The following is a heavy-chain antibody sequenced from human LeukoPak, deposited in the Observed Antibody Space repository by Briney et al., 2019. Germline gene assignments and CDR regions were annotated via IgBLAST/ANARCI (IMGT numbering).Heavy chain of an antibody. CDR1: GYTFTGYY. J-gene: IGHJ4*02. V-gene: IGHV1-2*02. D-gene: IGHD5-12*01. Sequence: ASVKVSCKASGYTFTGYYMHWVRQAPGQGLEWMGWINPNSGGTNYAQKFQGRVTMTRDTSISTACMELSRLRSDDTAVYYCARWGRYSGYPIDYWGQGTLVTVSS. CDR3: ARWGRYSGYPIDY. CDR2: INPNSGGT.